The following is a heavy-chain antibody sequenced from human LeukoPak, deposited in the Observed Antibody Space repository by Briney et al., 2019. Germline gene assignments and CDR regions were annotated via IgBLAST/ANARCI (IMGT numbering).Heavy chain of an antibody. V-gene: IGHV4-31*03. Sequence: SETLSLTCSVSGASIRSGGYYWTWIRQHPGKGLEWIGYIYYSGSTYYNPSLKSRVTMSVDTSKNQLSLKLSSVTAADTAVYYCARDLLCVNMCDAFDIWGQGTMVTVSS. CDR3: ARDLLCVNMCDAFDI. D-gene: IGHD2-2*01. CDR2: IYYSGST. J-gene: IGHJ3*02. CDR1: GASIRSGGYY.